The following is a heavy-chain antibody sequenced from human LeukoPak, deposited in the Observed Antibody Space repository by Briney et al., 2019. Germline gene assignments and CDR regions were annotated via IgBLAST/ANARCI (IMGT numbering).Heavy chain of an antibody. D-gene: IGHD3-22*01. V-gene: IGHV1-18*01. CDR1: GYTFTSYG. J-gene: IGHJ6*03. CDR2: ISAYNGNT. CDR3: ARQARITMISGHMDV. Sequence: ASVKVSCKASGYTFTSYGIIWVRQAPGQGLEWMGWISAYNGNTNYAQKLQGRVTMTTDTSTSTAYMELRSLRSDDTAVYYCARQARITMISGHMDVWGKGTTVTVSS.